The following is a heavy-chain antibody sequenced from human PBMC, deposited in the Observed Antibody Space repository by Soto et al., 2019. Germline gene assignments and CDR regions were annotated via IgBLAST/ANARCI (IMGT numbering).Heavy chain of an antibody. V-gene: IGHV3-9*01. CDR3: AKDRDYYYYYGMDV. CDR1: GFTFDDYA. Sequence: PGGYLVLSCGCSGFTFDDYALHWGRQAPRKGLEWVSGIRWNSSRIGYADSVKARYTISRDNAKNSLYLQMNSLRAEDTALYYCAKDRDYYYYYGMDVWGQGTTVTVSS. CDR2: IRWNSSRI. J-gene: IGHJ6*02.